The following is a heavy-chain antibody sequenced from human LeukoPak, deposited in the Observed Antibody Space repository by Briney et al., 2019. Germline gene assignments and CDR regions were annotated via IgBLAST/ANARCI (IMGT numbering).Heavy chain of an antibody. D-gene: IGHD6-13*01. CDR1: GGSISSGGYS. J-gene: IGHJ4*02. V-gene: IGHV4-30-2*01. CDR2: INHSGST. Sequence: PSQTLSLTCAVSGGSISSGGYSWSWIRQPPGKGLEWIGEINHSGSTNYNPSLKSRVTISVDTSKNQFSLKLSSVAAADTAVYYCARVQYSSRDFDYWGQGTLVTVSS. CDR3: ARVQYSSRDFDY.